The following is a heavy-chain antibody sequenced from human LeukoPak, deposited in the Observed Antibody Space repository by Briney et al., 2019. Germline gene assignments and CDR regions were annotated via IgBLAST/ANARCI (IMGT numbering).Heavy chain of an antibody. J-gene: IGHJ6*02. D-gene: IGHD3-22*01. CDR1: GFTFSSYE. CDR2: ISSSGSTI. V-gene: IGHV3-48*03. Sequence: GGSLRLSCAASGFTFSSYEMNWVRQAPGKGLEWVSYISSSGSTIYYADSVKGRFTISRDNAKNPLYLQMNSLRAEDTAVYYCARRWDYYDSSGLDYYYGMDVWGQGTTVTVSS. CDR3: ARRWDYYDSSGLDYYYGMDV.